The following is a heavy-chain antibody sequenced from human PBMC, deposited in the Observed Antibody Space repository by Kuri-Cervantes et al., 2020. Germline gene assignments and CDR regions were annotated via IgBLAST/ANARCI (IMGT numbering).Heavy chain of an antibody. V-gene: IGHV3-48*01. CDR2: ISHISSNT. D-gene: IGHD3-16*01. CDR3: AGGRNPDY. J-gene: IGHJ4*02. Sequence: GESLKISCAASGFTFSTYSMNWVRQAPGKGLEWVSYISHISSNTDYTDPVKGRFTISRDNVKNSLYLQMNSLRAEDTALYYCAGGRNPDYWGQGTLVTVSS. CDR1: GFTFSTYS.